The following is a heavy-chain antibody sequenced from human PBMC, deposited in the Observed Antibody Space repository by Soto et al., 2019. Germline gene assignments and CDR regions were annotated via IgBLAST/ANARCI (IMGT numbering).Heavy chain of an antibody. Sequence: SETLSLTCAVYGGSFSGYYWSWIRQPPGKGLEWIGEINHSGSTNYNPSLKSRVTISVDTSKNQFSLKLRSVTAADTAVYYCARYCSGGSCYSGDYWGQGTLVTVSS. J-gene: IGHJ4*02. D-gene: IGHD2-15*01. CDR3: ARYCSGGSCYSGDY. CDR1: GGSFSGYY. CDR2: INHSGST. V-gene: IGHV4-34*01.